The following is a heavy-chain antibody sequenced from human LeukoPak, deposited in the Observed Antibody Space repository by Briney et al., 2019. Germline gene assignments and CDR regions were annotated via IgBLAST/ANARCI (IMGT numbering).Heavy chain of an antibody. Sequence: SETLSLTCTVSGGSASSSNWWSWVRQPPEKGLEWIGEIYHSGSTNYNPSLKSRVTISVDKSKNQFSLKLSSVTAADTAVYYCARASPTSPYAFDIWGPGTMVTVSS. CDR1: GGSASSSNW. CDR2: IYHSGST. V-gene: IGHV4-4*02. J-gene: IGHJ3*02. CDR3: ARASPTSPYAFDI.